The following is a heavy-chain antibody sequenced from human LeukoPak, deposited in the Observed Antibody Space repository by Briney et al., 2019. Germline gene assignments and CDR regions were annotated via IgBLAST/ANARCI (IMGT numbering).Heavy chain of an antibody. CDR3: AKGTGYDILTGYAH. V-gene: IGHV3-23*01. CDR2: ISGSGGST. D-gene: IGHD3-9*01. J-gene: IGHJ4*02. CDR1: GFTVSSNY. Sequence: GGSLRLSCAASGFTVSSNYMSWVRQAPGKGLEWVSAISGSGGSTYYADSVKGRFTISRDNSKNTLYLQMNSLRAEDTAVYYCAKGTGYDILTGYAHWGQGTLVTVSS.